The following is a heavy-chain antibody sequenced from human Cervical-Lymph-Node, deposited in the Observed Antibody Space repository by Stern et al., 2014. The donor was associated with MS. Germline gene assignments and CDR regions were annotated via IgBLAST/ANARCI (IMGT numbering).Heavy chain of an antibody. CDR1: GFNFRAYG. J-gene: IGHJ6*02. V-gene: IGHV3-30*03. D-gene: IGHD3-16*01. Sequence: VQLVESGGGLVQPGRSLRLSCAASGFNFRAYGMHWVRQAPGRGLEWLTIISYDATNKKYEDSVRGRFTVSRDNSKNTLYLQMSSLRPEDTAVYYCARDIRRELWLGGDAMDAWGQGTTVTVSS. CDR3: ARDIRRELWLGGDAMDA. CDR2: ISYDATNK.